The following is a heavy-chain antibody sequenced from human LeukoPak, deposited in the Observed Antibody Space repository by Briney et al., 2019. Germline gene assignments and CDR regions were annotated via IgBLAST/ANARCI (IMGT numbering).Heavy chain of an antibody. CDR1: GDSISSSSYY. CDR2: IFHSGST. Sequence: KPSETLSLTCTVSGDSISSSSYYWGWIRQPPGKGLEWIGEIFHSGSTNYNPSLKSRVTISVDKSKNQFSLKLSSVTAADTAVYYCASGLAGAHFDYWGQGTLVTVSS. V-gene: IGHV4-39*07. J-gene: IGHJ4*02. CDR3: ASGLAGAHFDY. D-gene: IGHD6-13*01.